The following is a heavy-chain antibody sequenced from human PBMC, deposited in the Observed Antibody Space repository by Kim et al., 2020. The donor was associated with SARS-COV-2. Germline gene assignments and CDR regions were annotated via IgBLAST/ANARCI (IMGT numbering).Heavy chain of an antibody. J-gene: IGHJ5*01. Sequence: GGSLRLSCAASGFTFDDYALHWVRQTPGKGLEWVSGISWNSGDIGYADSVKGRFTISRDNAKNSLYLEMHSLRPEDTALYYCAKDRAYGIPFMEYFDFWGQGTLVTVSS. CDR2: ISWNSGDI. D-gene: IGHD2-8*01. CDR3: AKDRAYGIPFMEYFDF. V-gene: IGHV3-9*01. CDR1: GFTFDDYA.